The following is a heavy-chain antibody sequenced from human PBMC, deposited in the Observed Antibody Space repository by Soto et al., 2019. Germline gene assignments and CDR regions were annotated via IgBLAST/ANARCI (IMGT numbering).Heavy chain of an antibody. Sequence: GGSLRLSCAASGFTFSDYYMSWIRQAPGKGLEWVSYISSSSSYTNYADSVKGRFTISRDNAKNSLYLQMNSLRAEDTAVYYCARSPDDYGDYYYYGMDVWGQGTTVTVSS. CDR2: ISSSSSYT. D-gene: IGHD4-17*01. CDR1: GFTFSDYY. CDR3: ARSPDDYGDYYYYGMDV. V-gene: IGHV3-11*06. J-gene: IGHJ6*02.